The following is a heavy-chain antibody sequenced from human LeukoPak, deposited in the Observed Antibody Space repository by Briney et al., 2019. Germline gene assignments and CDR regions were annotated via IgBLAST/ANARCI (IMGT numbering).Heavy chain of an antibody. CDR2: INHSGST. CDR3: ARGRKGAAVAGKTFDY. V-gene: IGHV4-34*01. D-gene: IGHD6-19*01. Sequence: PSETLSLTCAVYGGSLSGYYWSWIRQPPGKGLEWIGEINHSGSTNYNPSLKSRVTISVDTSKNQFSLKLSSVTAADTAVYYCARGRKGAAVAGKTFDYWGQGTLVTVSS. CDR1: GGSLSGYY. J-gene: IGHJ4*02.